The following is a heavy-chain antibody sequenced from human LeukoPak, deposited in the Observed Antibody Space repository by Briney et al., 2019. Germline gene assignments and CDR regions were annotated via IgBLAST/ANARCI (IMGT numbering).Heavy chain of an antibody. CDR3: ARDGYNFGSFDY. D-gene: IGHD5-24*01. Sequence: SETLSLTCAVYGGSFSGYYWSWIRQPPGKGLEWIGEINHSGSTNYNPSLKSRVTISLDTSKNQFSLKLSSVTAADTSVYFCARDGYNFGSFDYWGQGILVTVSS. CDR2: INHSGST. J-gene: IGHJ4*02. V-gene: IGHV4-34*01. CDR1: GGSFSGYY.